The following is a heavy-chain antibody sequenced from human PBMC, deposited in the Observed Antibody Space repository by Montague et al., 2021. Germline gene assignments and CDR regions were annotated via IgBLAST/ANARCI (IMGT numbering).Heavy chain of an antibody. V-gene: IGHV3-21*01. CDR2: I. CDR3: ARDTPTWYANSWRNNPYHYGMDV. D-gene: IGHD1-14*01. Sequence: IYYGASVKGRFTVSRDNAKNSVPLQMNGLRAEDTAAYYCARDTPTWYANSWRNNPYHYGMDVWGQGTTVTVSS. J-gene: IGHJ6*02.